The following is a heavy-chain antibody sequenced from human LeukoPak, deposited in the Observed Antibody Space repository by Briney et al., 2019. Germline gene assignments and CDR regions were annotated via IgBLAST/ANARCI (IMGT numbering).Heavy chain of an antibody. D-gene: IGHD3-22*01. J-gene: IGHJ4*02. CDR1: GAAISSYY. Sequence: SETLSLTCTVSGAAISSYYWSWIRQPPGKGLEWIGYIHTSGNTKSNPSLKSRVTMSVDTSKNELSLNLRSVAAADTALYYCARGHFDSSGFSNPIDFWGQGILVTVSS. V-gene: IGHV4-4*09. CDR2: IHTSGNT. CDR3: ARGHFDSSGFSNPIDF.